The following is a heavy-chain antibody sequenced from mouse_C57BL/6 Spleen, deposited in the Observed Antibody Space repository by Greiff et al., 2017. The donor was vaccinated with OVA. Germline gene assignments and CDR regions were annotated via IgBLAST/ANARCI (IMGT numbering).Heavy chain of an antibody. D-gene: IGHD3-3*01. CDR1: GYTFTSYW. Sequence: QVQLQQPGAELVRPGTSVKLSCKASGYTFTSYWMHWVKQRPGQGLEWIGVIDPSDSYTTYNQTFKGKATLTVDTSTSTAYMQLSSLTSEDSAVYYCARSGTAGVDYWGQGTTRTVSS. J-gene: IGHJ2*01. CDR3: ARSGTAGVDY. CDR2: IDPSDSYT. V-gene: IGHV1-59*01.